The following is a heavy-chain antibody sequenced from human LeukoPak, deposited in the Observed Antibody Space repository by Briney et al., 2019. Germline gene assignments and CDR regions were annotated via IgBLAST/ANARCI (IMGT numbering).Heavy chain of an antibody. CDR2: INTDGSST. D-gene: IGHD6-13*01. CDR3: ARVSSSSWWALDY. Sequence: GGSLRLSCAASGFTFSDYAMHWVRQAPGKGLEWVSRINTDGSSTSYADSVKGRFTISRDNAKNTLYLQINSLRAEDTAVYYCARVSSSSWWALDYWGQGTLVTVSS. CDR1: GFTFSDYA. J-gene: IGHJ4*02. V-gene: IGHV3-74*01.